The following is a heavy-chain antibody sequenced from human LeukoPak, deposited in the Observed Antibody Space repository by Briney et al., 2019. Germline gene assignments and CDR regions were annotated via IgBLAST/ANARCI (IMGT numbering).Heavy chain of an antibody. CDR2: ISGSGGST. Sequence: PGGSLRLSCAASGFTFSSYAMTWVRQAPGKGLEWVSAISGSGGSTYYADSVKGRFTISRDNSKNTLYLQMNSLRAEDTAVYYRAKVGGLMPHFDYWGQGTLVTVSS. CDR1: GFTFSSYA. V-gene: IGHV3-23*01. D-gene: IGHD3-16*01. J-gene: IGHJ4*02. CDR3: AKVGGLMPHFDY.